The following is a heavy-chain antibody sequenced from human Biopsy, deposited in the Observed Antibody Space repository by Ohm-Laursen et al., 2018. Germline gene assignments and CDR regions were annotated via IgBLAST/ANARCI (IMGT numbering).Heavy chain of an antibody. CDR3: ASVVLGPTNDAFDL. CDR1: GGDINNYY. CDR2: IYPGGST. Sequence: SETLPLTCNVSGGDINNYYWSWIRQPAGKGLEWIGRIYPGGSTNYNPSLKSRVTMSVDTSKKQLSLRLRSVTAADTAMYYCASVVLGPTNDAFDLWGQGTMVVVFS. V-gene: IGHV4-4*07. J-gene: IGHJ3*01. D-gene: IGHD3-22*01.